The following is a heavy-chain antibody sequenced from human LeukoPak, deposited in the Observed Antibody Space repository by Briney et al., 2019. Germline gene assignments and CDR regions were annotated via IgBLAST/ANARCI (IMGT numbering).Heavy chain of an antibody. CDR2: ISGSGGST. Sequence: GGSLRLSCVVSGFTFTRYVMSWVRQAPGEGLEWASSISGSGGSTYYADPVKGRFTISRDNSKNTLYLQMNSLRAEDTDVYYCANVRAYTSGWYREDNWGQGTLVTVSS. D-gene: IGHD6-19*01. CDR1: GFTFTRYV. CDR3: ANVRAYTSGWYREDN. V-gene: IGHV3-23*01. J-gene: IGHJ4*02.